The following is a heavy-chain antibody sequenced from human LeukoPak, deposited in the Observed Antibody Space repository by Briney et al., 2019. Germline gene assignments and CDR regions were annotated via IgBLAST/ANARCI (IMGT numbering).Heavy chain of an antibody. CDR1: GFTFSSYA. V-gene: IGHV3-23*01. CDR2: ISGSGGST. Sequence: GGSLRLSCAASGFTFSSYAMSWVRQAPGKGLEWVSAISGSGGSTYYADSVEGRFTISRDNSKNTLYLQMNSLRAVDTGVYYCARGGYTYDYWGQGTLVTVSS. J-gene: IGHJ4*02. D-gene: IGHD5-18*01. CDR3: ARGGYTYDY.